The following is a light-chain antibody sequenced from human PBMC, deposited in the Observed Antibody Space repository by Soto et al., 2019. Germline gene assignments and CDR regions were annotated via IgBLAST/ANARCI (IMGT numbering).Light chain of an antibody. Sequence: QPALTQPPPASGTPGQRVTISCSGSSTNIGSNTVNWYQQLPGTAPKLLIYSNNQRPSGVPDRFSGSKSGTSASLAISGLQSEDEADYYCAAWDDSLNGYVLGTGTKVTVL. CDR3: AAWDDSLNGYV. J-gene: IGLJ1*01. V-gene: IGLV1-44*01. CDR2: SNN. CDR1: STNIGSNT.